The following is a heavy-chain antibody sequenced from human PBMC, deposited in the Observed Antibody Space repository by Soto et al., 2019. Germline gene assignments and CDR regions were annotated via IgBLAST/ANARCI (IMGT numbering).Heavy chain of an antibody. V-gene: IGHV4-61*01. CDR1: GGSVSSGSYY. Sequence: PSETLSLTCTVSGGSVSSGSYYWSWIRQPPGKGLEWIGYIYYSGSTNYNPSPKSRVTISVDTSKNQFSLKLSSVTAADTAVYYCARAGITIFGVVRIFRDWGQGTLVTVSS. D-gene: IGHD3-3*01. J-gene: IGHJ4*02. CDR2: IYYSGST. CDR3: ARAGITIFGVVRIFRD.